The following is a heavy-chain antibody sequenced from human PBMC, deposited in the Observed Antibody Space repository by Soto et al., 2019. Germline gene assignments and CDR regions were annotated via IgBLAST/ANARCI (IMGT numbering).Heavy chain of an antibody. D-gene: IGHD2-15*01. CDR2: ISGSGGST. J-gene: IGHJ4*02. CDR1: GFTFSSYA. V-gene: IGHV3-23*01. CDR3: ATSPHIVVVVAATFSDS. Sequence: GGSLRLSCAASGFTFSSYAMSWVRLAPGKGLEWVSAISGSGGSTYYADSVKGRFTISRDNSKNTLYLQMNSLRAEDTAVYYCATSPHIVVVVAATFSDSWGQGTLVTV.